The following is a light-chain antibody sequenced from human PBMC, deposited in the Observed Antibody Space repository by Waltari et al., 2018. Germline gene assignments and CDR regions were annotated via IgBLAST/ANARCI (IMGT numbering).Light chain of an antibody. CDR3: CSYGGTYYV. Sequence: QSALTQPRSVSGSPGQSVAISCTGTSSDVGGYNYVFWYQHHPGKAPKLIIYDVTKRPSGVPDRFSGSKSGNTASLTISGLQAEDEADYYCCSYGGTYYVFGTGTKVTVL. V-gene: IGLV2-11*01. CDR1: SSDVGGYNY. J-gene: IGLJ1*01. CDR2: DVT.